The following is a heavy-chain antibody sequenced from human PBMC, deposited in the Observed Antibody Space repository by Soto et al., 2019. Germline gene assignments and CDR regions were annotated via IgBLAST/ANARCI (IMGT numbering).Heavy chain of an antibody. CDR1: GGSISSGDYY. CDR3: ARDRGYCSGGSCYSTSHYYGMDV. D-gene: IGHD2-15*01. Sequence: SETLSLTCTVSGGSISSGDYYWGWIRQPPGKGLEWIGYIYYSGSTYYNPSHKSRVTISVDTSKNQFSLKLSSVTAADTAVYYCARDRGYCSGGSCYSTSHYYGMDVWGQGTTVTVSS. V-gene: IGHV4-30-4*01. J-gene: IGHJ6*02. CDR2: IYYSGST.